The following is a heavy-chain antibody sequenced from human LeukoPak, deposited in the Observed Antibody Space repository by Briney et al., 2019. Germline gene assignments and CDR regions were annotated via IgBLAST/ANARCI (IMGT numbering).Heavy chain of an antibody. D-gene: IGHD6-13*01. CDR2: IGGGGDGT. CDR3: AKSSSHFDD. V-gene: IGHV3-23*01. J-gene: IGHJ4*02. CDR1: GFTFSSYA. Sequence: PGGSLRLSCAASGFTFSSYAMSWVRQAPGKGLEWVSRIGGGGDGTYCADSVKGRFTISRDNSKNTLYVQMNSLRVEDTAVYYCAKSSSHFDDWGQGTLVTVSS.